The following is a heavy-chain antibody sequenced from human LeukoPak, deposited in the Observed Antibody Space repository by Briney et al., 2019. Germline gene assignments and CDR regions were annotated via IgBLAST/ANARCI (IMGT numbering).Heavy chain of an antibody. Sequence: GGSLRLSCAGSGFSFSHYAINWVRQAPGKGLEWVSSITSSSDYIYYADSVKGRFTISRDNAKNSLYLQMNSLRAEDTAVYYCARDGKGLAYYFDYWGQGTLVTVSS. CDR3: ARDGKGLAYYFDY. J-gene: IGHJ4*02. V-gene: IGHV3-21*01. D-gene: IGHD6-19*01. CDR2: ITSSSDYI. CDR1: GFSFSHYA.